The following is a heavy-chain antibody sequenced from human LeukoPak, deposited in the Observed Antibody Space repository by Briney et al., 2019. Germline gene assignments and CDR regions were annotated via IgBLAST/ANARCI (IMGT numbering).Heavy chain of an antibody. CDR2: IRSKANSYAT. V-gene: IGHV3-73*01. Sequence: GGSLKLSCAASGFTFSGSAMHWVRQASGKGLEWVGRIRSKANSYATAYAASVKGRSTISRDDSKNTAYLQMNSLKTEDTAVYYCTREDDYSNWFDPWGQGTLVTVSS. CDR1: GFTFSGSA. J-gene: IGHJ5*02. CDR3: TREDDYSNWFDP. D-gene: IGHD4-11*01.